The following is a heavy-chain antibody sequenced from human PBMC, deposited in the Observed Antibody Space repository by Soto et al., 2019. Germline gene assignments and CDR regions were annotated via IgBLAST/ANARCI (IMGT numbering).Heavy chain of an antibody. CDR1: VFTFSSYA. CDR2: ISGSGGST. V-gene: IGHV3-23*01. Sequence: PVGSLRLSCASSVFTFSSYAMSCVRQSPGKGLEWVSAISGSGGSTYYADSVKGRFTISRDNSKNTLYLQMNSLRAEDTAVYYCAKDTPSRWNEYFKHWGQGTLVTVSS. J-gene: IGHJ1*01. D-gene: IGHD1-1*01. CDR3: AKDTPSRWNEYFKH.